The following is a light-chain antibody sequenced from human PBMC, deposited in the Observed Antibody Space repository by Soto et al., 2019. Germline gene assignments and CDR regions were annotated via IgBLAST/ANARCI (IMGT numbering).Light chain of an antibody. CDR3: QQYGDSPLT. V-gene: IGKV3-20*01. CDR1: QSVTGNS. Sequence: EILLTQSPSTLSLSPGEGDTLSCRASQSVTGNSLAWYQQKPGQAPRLIIYAASTRAAAVPDRFTGSGSGTDFALTISRLEPEDFGVYYCQQYGDSPLTSGPGTKVYIK. CDR2: AAS. J-gene: IGKJ3*01.